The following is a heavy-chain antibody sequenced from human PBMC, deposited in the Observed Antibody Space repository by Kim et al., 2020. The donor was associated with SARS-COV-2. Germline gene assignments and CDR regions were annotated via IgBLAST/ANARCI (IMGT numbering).Heavy chain of an antibody. D-gene: IGHD2-2*01. CDR3: AKAADCSRIRCFRHFDY. V-gene: IGHV3-30*04. CDR2: ISSDGTDK. Sequence: GGSLRLSCAASGFNFSTHAMYWVRQAPGEGLEWVAIISSDGTDKDSADSVKGRFTVSRDNSRNTLYLQMNSLRTDDTAVYYCAKAADCSRIRCFRHFDY. CDR1: GFNFSTHA. J-gene: IGHJ4*01.